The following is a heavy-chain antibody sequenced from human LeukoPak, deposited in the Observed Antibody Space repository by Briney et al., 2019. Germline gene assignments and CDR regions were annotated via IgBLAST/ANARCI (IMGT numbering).Heavy chain of an antibody. J-gene: IGHJ5*02. D-gene: IGHD1-7*01. CDR1: GGSVSNTGAS. CDR3: ARNVNYSFDP. V-gene: IGHV6-1*01. Sequence: SQTLSLTCAISGGSVSNTGASWHWIRQSPSRGLEWLGRTLYRSKWRSDYAVSVKSRITIDPDTSKNHFSLQLNSVTPEDTAVYYCARNVNYSFDPWGQGTLVTVSS. CDR2: TLYRSKWRS.